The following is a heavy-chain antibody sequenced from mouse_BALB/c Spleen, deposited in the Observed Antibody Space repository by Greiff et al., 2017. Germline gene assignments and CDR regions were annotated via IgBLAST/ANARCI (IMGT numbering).Heavy chain of an antibody. CDR1: GYTFTSYW. CDR3: ARGFGYYGYFDV. D-gene: IGHD2-2*01. CDR2: IYPGDGDT. V-gene: IGHV1-87*01. Sequence: QVQLQQSGAELARPGASVKLSCKASGYTFTSYWMQWVKQRPGQGLEWIGAIYPGDGDTRYTQKFKGKATLTADKSSSTAYMQLSSLASEDSAVYYCARGFGYYGYFDVWGAGTTVTVSS. J-gene: IGHJ1*01.